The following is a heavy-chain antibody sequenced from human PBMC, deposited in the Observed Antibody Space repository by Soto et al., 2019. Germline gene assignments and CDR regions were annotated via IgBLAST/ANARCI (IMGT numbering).Heavy chain of an antibody. D-gene: IGHD1-1*01. V-gene: IGHV4-34*01. J-gene: IGHJ6*02. Sequence: QVQLHQWGAGLLNPSETLSLTCAVSGGAFIDYSWIWIRQFPGRGLEWIGEITHSGSTNYNPSLKSRIARSVDTSKRQFSLKMSSVTAADTAVYYCARDGIQLRYGMEVWGPGTTVTVAS. CDR2: ITHSGST. CDR1: GGAFIDYS. CDR3: ARDGIQLRYGMEV.